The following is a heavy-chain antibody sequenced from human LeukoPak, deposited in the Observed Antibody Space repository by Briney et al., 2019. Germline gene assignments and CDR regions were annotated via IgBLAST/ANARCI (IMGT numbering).Heavy chain of an antibody. Sequence: GGSLRLSCAASEFTFSSYAMSWVRQAPGKGLEWVSAISGSGGSTYYADSVKGRFTISRDNSKNTLYLQMNSLRAEGTAVYYCAKGGRGLVITKYYFDYWGQGTLVTVSS. CDR3: AKGGRGLVITKYYFDY. J-gene: IGHJ4*02. CDR2: ISGSGGST. CDR1: EFTFSSYA. D-gene: IGHD3/OR15-3a*01. V-gene: IGHV3-23*01.